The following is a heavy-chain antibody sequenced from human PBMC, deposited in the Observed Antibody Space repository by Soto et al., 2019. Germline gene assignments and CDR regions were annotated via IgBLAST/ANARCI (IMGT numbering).Heavy chain of an antibody. Sequence: GGSLRLSCAASGVTFSIYAMSWVRQAPGKGLEWVSAISGSGGSTYYADSVKGRFTISRDNSKNTLYLQMNSLRAEDTAVYYCAKVGGYCSSTSCPSYYYYYYMDVWGKGTTVTVSS. J-gene: IGHJ6*03. CDR1: GVTFSIYA. CDR2: ISGSGGST. CDR3: AKVGGYCSSTSCPSYYYYYYMDV. D-gene: IGHD2-2*03. V-gene: IGHV3-23*01.